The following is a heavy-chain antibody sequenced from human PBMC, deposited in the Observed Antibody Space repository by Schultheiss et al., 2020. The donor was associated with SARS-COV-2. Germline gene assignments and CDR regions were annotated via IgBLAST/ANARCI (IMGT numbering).Heavy chain of an antibody. CDR1: GGSISRSGYY. Sequence: SETLSLTCTVSGGSISRSGYYWGWIRQPPGKGLEWIGSMYYTDNTYYNPPLKSRVTISADTSKNQFSLRLSSVTATDTAVYYCARVPTQLWLKSPAGIDYWGQGTLVTVSS. CDR3: ARVPTQLWLKSPAGIDY. J-gene: IGHJ4*02. CDR2: MYYTDNT. D-gene: IGHD5-18*01. V-gene: IGHV4-39*01.